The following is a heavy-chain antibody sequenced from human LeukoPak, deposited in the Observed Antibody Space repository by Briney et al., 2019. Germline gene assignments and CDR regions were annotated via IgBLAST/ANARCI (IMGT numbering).Heavy chain of an antibody. CDR2: ISGSGDST. V-gene: IGHV3-23*01. CDR3: AKESGHFDY. Sequence: GRSLRLSCAASGFTYSSFAMSWVRQAPGKGLEWVTSISGSGDSTHFADSVKGRFTVSRDNSKNTLFLHMNTLRAEDTAVYYCAKESGHFDYWGQGTLVTVSS. CDR1: GFTYSSFA. D-gene: IGHD1-14*01. J-gene: IGHJ4*02.